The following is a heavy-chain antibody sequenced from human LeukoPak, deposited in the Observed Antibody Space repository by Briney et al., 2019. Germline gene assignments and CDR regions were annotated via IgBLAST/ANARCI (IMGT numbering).Heavy chain of an antibody. CDR1: GGSFSGYY. V-gene: IGHV4-34*01. Sequence: PSASLSLTCAVYGGSFSGYYWSWIRQPPGKGLEWIGEINHSGSTNYNPSLKSRVTISVDTSKNQFSLKLSSVTAADTAVYYCAGGRARGVIHYWGQGTLVTVSS. CDR2: INHSGST. J-gene: IGHJ4*02. D-gene: IGHD3-10*01. CDR3: AGGRARGVIHY.